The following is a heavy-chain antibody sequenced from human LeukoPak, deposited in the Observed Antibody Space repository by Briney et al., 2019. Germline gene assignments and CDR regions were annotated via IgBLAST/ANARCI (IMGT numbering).Heavy chain of an antibody. Sequence: GGSLRLSCSASGFTVSRNYMSWVRQAPGKGLEWVSVIYSGGRTYYADSVKGRFTISRDNSKNTLYLQMNSLRAEETAVYYCARDRSQEFDPWGQGTLVTVSS. J-gene: IGHJ5*02. V-gene: IGHV3-66*01. D-gene: IGHD3-10*01. CDR3: ARDRSQEFDP. CDR2: IYSGGRT. CDR1: GFTVSRNY.